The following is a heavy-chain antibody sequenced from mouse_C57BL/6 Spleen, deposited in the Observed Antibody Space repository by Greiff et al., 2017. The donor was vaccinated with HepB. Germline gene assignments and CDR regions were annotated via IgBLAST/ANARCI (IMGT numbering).Heavy chain of an antibody. CDR1: GFTFTDYY. CDR3: ARSQLGFDY. Sequence: EVKVVESGGGLVQPGGSLSLSCAASGFTFTDYYMSWVRQPPGKALEWLGFIRNKANGYTTEYSASVKGRFTISRDNSQSILYLQMNALRAEDSATYYCARSQLGFDYWGQGTTLTVSS. CDR2: IRNKANGYTT. J-gene: IGHJ2*01. V-gene: IGHV7-3*01. D-gene: IGHD4-1*02.